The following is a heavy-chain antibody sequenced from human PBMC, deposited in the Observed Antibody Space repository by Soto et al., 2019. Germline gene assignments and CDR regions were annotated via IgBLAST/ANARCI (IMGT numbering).Heavy chain of an antibody. D-gene: IGHD1-26*01. V-gene: IGHV4-30-2*06. CDR1: GVAMTYGGYS. J-gene: IGHJ4*02. Sequence: KASETLSLTCSVSGVAMTYGGYSWSWIRQSPEKGLEWLGYIGHLETTYYNPSFKSRLSLSIDRTRNQFSLSLSSMTAADKAVYYCAKDGSGATPDYYFDYWGQGTLVTVSS. CDR3: AKDGSGATPDYYFDY. CDR2: IGHLETT.